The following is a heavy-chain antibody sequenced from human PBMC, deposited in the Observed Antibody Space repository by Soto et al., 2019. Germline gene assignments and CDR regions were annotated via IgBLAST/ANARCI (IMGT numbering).Heavy chain of an antibody. CDR2: INVGNGKT. CDR1: GYIFRNYA. CDR3: ARGDGPGSWRYEN. Sequence: QVHLVQSGAEVKTPGASVKLSCKTSGYIFRNYAIHWVRQAPGQRLEWLGNINVGNGKTEYSQKFQDRVTITGDTSASTDYMEVSSLTSPDTAVYYCARGDGPGSWRYENWGQGTLVTVSP. V-gene: IGHV1-3*01. D-gene: IGHD3-10*01. J-gene: IGHJ1*01.